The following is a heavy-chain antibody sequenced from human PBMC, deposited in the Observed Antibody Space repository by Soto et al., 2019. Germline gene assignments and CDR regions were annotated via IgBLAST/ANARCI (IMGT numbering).Heavy chain of an antibody. Sequence: QVQLVQSGAEVKKPGASVKVSCKASGYTFSTYYMHWVRQAPGQGYEWMGIINPSGGSTTYAQNFQGRVTMSRDPSTTTVYKELSSLKSEDTAVYYCARYDYNGYYFDYWRQGTLVTVSS. CDR2: INPSGGST. J-gene: IGHJ4*02. CDR1: GYTFSTYY. CDR3: ARYDYNGYYFDY. V-gene: IGHV1-46*01. D-gene: IGHD4-4*01.